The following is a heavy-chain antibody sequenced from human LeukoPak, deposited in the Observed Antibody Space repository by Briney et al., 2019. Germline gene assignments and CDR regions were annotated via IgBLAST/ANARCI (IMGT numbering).Heavy chain of an antibody. CDR3: ASTVTTWTGRFDY. D-gene: IGHD4-17*01. CDR1: GGSISSGGYY. V-gene: IGHV4-31*03. J-gene: IGHJ4*02. Sequence: PSETLSLTCTVSGGSISSGGYYWSWIRQHPGKGLEWIGYIYYSGSTYYNPSLKSRVTISVDTSKNQFSLKLSSVTAADTAVYYCASTVTTWTGRFDYWGQGTLVTVSS. CDR2: IYYSGST.